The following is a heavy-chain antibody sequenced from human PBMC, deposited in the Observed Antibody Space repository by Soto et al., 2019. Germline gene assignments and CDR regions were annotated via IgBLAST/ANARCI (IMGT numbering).Heavy chain of an antibody. CDR3: AADGGAGTSYYYGMDV. CDR1: GFTFTSSA. V-gene: IGHV1-58*01. J-gene: IGHJ6*02. D-gene: IGHD6-19*01. Sequence: QMQLVQSGPEVKKPGTSVKVSCKASGFTFTSSAVQWVRQARGQRLEWIGWIVVGSGNTNYAQKFQERVTITRDMSKSTAYMELSSLRSEDTAVYYCAADGGAGTSYYYGMDVWGQGTTVTVSS. CDR2: IVVGSGNT.